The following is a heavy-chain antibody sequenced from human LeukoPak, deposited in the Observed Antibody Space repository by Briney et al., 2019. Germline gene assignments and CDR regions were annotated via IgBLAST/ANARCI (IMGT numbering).Heavy chain of an antibody. V-gene: IGHV4-34*01. CDR2: INHSGST. CDR3: ASQGHHGKIVGTTLSYFYMDV. CDR1: GGSFSGYY. D-gene: IGHD1-26*01. Sequence: SETLSLTCAVDGGSFSGYYWSWIRQPPGKGLEWIGEINHSGSTNYNPSLKSRVTISVDTSKTQFSLKLSSVTAADTAFYYCASQGHHGKIVGTTLSYFYMDVWGKGTTVTVSS. J-gene: IGHJ6*03.